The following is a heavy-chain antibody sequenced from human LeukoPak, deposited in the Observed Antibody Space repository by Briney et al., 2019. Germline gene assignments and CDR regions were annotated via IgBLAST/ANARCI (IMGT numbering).Heavy chain of an antibody. D-gene: IGHD2-21*02. J-gene: IGHJ4*02. CDR1: GYTFTSYD. CDR2: ISAYNGNT. V-gene: IGHV1-18*01. Sequence: GASVKVSCKASGYTFTSYDINWVRQATGQGLEWMGWISAYNGNTNYAQKLQGRVTMTTDTSTSTAYMELRSLRSDDTAVYYCARDMPYCGGDCYLGVGNYFDYWGQGTLVTVSS. CDR3: ARDMPYCGGDCYLGVGNYFDY.